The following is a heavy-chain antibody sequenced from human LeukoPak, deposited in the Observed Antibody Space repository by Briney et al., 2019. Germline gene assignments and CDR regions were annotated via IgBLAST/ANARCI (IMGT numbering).Heavy chain of an antibody. D-gene: IGHD2-21*02. V-gene: IGHV4-61*02. CDR2: IYSSGST. Sequence: PSETLSLTCTVSGGSISSGSYHWSWIRQPAGKGLEWIGRIYSSGSTNYNPSLKSRVTISVDTSKNQFSLKLSSVTAADTAVYYCAREAYCGGDCYSGFDYWGQGTLVTVSS. CDR1: GGSISSGSYH. J-gene: IGHJ4*02. CDR3: AREAYCGGDCYSGFDY.